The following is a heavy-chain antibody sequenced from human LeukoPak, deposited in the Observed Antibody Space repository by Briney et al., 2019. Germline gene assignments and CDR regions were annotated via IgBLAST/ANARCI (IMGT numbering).Heavy chain of an antibody. V-gene: IGHV4-31*03. D-gene: IGHD3-3*01. Sequence: SETLSLTCTVSGGSISSGGYSCSWIRQHPGKGLEWIVYIYYSGSTYYNPSLKSRVTISVDTSKNQFSLKLSSVTAADTAVYYCARSPYYDFWSAPDWFDPWGQGTLVTVSS. CDR3: ARSPYYDFWSAPDWFDP. J-gene: IGHJ5*02. CDR1: GGSISSGGYS. CDR2: IYYSGST.